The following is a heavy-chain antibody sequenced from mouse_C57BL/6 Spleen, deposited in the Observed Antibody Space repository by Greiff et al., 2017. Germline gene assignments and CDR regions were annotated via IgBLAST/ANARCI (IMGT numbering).Heavy chain of an antibody. V-gene: IGHV1-64*01. Sequence: QVQLQQPGAELVKPGASVKLSCKASGYTFTSYWMHWVKQRPGKGLEWIGMIHPNSGSTNYTEKFKSKATLTVDKSCSTAYMHLSSRTSEDSAVYYWARRGPERYFDGGGTGTTVTVSS. J-gene: IGHJ1*03. CDR1: GYTFTSYW. CDR3: ARRGPERYFDG. CDR2: IHPNSGST.